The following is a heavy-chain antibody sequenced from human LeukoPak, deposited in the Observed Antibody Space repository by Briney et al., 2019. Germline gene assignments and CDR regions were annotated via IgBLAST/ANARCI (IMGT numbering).Heavy chain of an antibody. D-gene: IGHD6-13*01. CDR3: AKDKAAGTTGPIGGYFDY. CDR1: GFTFSSYA. J-gene: IGHJ4*02. Sequence: GGSLRLSCAASGFTFSSYAMSWVRQAPGKGLEWVSAISGSGGSTYYADSVKGRFTISRDNSKNTLYPQMNSLRAEDTAVYYCAKDKAAGTTGPIGGYFDYWGQGTLVTVSS. CDR2: ISGSGGST. V-gene: IGHV3-23*01.